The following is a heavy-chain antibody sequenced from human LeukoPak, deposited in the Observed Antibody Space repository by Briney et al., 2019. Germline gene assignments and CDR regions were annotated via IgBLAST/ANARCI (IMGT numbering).Heavy chain of an antibody. Sequence: PGGSLTLSCAVSGFTFSTYAMSWVRQAPGKGLEWVSAISGSGGSTYYADSVKGRFTISRDNSKNTLYLQMNSLRAEDTALYYCAKDAKRNYDFWDRFDYWGQGTLVTVSS. V-gene: IGHV3-23*01. CDR3: AKDAKRNYDFWDRFDY. D-gene: IGHD3-3*01. CDR2: ISGSGGST. CDR1: GFTFSTYA. J-gene: IGHJ4*02.